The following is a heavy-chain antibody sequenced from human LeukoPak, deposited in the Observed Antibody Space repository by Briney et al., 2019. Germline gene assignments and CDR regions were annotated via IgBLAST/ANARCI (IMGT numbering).Heavy chain of an antibody. CDR1: GGSISSYY. CDR3: SGSYLYSYYYYMDV. V-gene: IGHV4-59*01. Sequence: SETLSLTCTVSGGSISSYYWSWIRQPPGKGLEWVGYFYYSGSTNYNPSLKSRVTISVDTSKNQFSLKLSSVTAADTAVYYCSGSYLYSYYYYMDVWGKGTTVTISS. D-gene: IGHD1-26*01. CDR2: FYYSGST. J-gene: IGHJ6*03.